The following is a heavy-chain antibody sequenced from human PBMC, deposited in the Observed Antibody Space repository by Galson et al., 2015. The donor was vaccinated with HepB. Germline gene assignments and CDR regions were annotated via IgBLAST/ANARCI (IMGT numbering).Heavy chain of an antibody. CDR2: IWYDGSNK. V-gene: IGHV3-33*01. Sequence: SLRLSCAASGFTFSSYGMHWVRQAPGKGLEWVAVIWYDGSNKYYADSVKGRFTISRDNSKNTLYLQMNSLRAEDTAVYYCARERRTEEGWTSYIYYMDVWGKGTTVTVSS. CDR1: GFTFSSYG. CDR3: ARERRTEEGWTSYIYYMDV. D-gene: IGHD3/OR15-3a*01. J-gene: IGHJ6*03.